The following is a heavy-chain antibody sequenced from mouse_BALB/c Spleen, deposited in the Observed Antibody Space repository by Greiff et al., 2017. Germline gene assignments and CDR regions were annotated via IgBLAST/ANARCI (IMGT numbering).Heavy chain of an antibody. CDR2: ISSGGSYT. D-gene: IGHD2-1*01. V-gene: IGHV5-6*02. J-gene: IGHJ2*01. CDR3: ARQNGNLYYFDY. Sequence: EVMLVESGGDLVKPGGSLKLSCAASGFTFSSYGMSWVRQTPDKRLEWVATISSGGSYTYYPDSVKGRFTISRDNAKNTLYLQMSSLKSEDTAMYYCARQNGNLYYFDYWGQGTTLTVSS. CDR1: GFTFSSYG.